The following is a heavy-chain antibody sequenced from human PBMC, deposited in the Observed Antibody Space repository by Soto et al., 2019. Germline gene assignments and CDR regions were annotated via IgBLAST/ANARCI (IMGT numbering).Heavy chain of an antibody. CDR2: IWYDESNK. V-gene: IGHV3-33*01. CDR1: GFNFSSYG. D-gene: IGHD2-21*02. Sequence: GGSLRLSCAASGFNFSSYGMHWVRQAPGKGLEWVAVIWYDESNKYYADSVKGRFTISRDISKNTLYLHVNSLRADDTAVYYCARAGRLLDYWGQGTLVTVS. CDR3: ARAGRLLDY. J-gene: IGHJ4*02.